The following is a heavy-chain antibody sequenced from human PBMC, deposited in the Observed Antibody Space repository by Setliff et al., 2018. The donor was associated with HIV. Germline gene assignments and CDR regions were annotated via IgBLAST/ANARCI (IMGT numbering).Heavy chain of an antibody. J-gene: IGHJ4*02. CDR2: INHSGST. CDR1: GGSFSGYY. V-gene: IGHV4-34*01. D-gene: IGHD6-13*01. Sequence: SETLSLTCAVYGGSFSGYYWSWIRQPPGKGLEWIGEINHSGSTNYNPSLKSRVTISVDTSKNQFSLKLSSVTAADTAVYYCASSYSSSWSYFDYWGQGTLVTVSS. CDR3: ASSYSSSWSYFDY.